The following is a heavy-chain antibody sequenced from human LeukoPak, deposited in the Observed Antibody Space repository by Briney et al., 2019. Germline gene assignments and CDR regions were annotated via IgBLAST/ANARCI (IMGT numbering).Heavy chain of an antibody. D-gene: IGHD3-10*01. Sequence: SETLSLTCTVSGYSISSGYYWGWIRQPPGKGLEWIGSIYHIGSTYDNPSLKSRLTISVDTSKNQFSLKLSSVTAADTAVYYCARAMGGWFDPWGQGTLVTVSS. J-gene: IGHJ5*02. V-gene: IGHV4-38-2*02. CDR1: GYSISSGYY. CDR3: ARAMGGWFDP. CDR2: IYHIGST.